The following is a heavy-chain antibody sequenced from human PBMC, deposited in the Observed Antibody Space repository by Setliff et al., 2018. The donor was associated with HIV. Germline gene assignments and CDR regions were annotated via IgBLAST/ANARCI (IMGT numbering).Heavy chain of an antibody. J-gene: IGHJ3*02. D-gene: IGHD3-22*01. CDR1: GYTFTNYY. CDR3: ARCYYDSSGPTDALEI. V-gene: IGHV1-46*01. CDR2: INPSGGKT. Sequence: ASVKVSCKASGYTFTNYYIHWVRQAPGQGLEWMGLINPSGGKTSYAKKFQGRLTMTRDTSRSTVYMELSSLRSEDTAMYYCARCYYDSSGPTDALEIWGQGTVVNV.